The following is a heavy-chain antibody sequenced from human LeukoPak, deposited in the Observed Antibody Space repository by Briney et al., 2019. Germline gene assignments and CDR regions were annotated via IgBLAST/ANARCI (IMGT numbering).Heavy chain of an antibody. V-gene: IGHV4-59*01. CDR2: IYHSGST. D-gene: IGHD3-22*01. CDR3: ARDRGIYYYDSSGYYYGFDP. J-gene: IGHJ5*02. Sequence: SETLSLTCTVSGDSMSGYYWSWIRQPPGKELEWIGYIYHSGSTNYNPSLRSRVTLSVDTSKSQFSLKLSSVTAADTAVYYCARDRGIYYYDSSGYYYGFDPWGQGTLVTVSS. CDR1: GDSMSGYY.